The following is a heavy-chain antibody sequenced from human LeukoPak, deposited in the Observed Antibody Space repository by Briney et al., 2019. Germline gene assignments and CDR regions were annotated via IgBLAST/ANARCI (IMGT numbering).Heavy chain of an antibody. CDR1: GFTFSGYP. J-gene: IGHJ4*02. V-gene: IGHV3-30-3*02. D-gene: IGHD6-19*01. Sequence: GGSLRLSCAASGFTFSGYPIHWVRQAPGKGLEWVAVISYDGSNKYYADSVKGRFTISRDNSKNTLYLQMNSLRAEDTAEYYCAKDSNGWYQRGSNYFDYWGQGTLVTVSS. CDR3: AKDSNGWYQRGSNYFDY. CDR2: ISYDGSNK.